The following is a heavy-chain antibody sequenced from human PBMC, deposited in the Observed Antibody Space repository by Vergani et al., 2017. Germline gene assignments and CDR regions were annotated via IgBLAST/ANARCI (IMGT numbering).Heavy chain of an antibody. CDR3: ASGGAYCGGDCPLHFGY. Sequence: QVQLQESGPGLVKPSQTLSLTCTVSGGSISSGGYYWSWIRQHPGKGLEWIGYIYYSGSTNYNPSLKSRVTISVDTSKNQFSLKLSSVTAADTAVYYCASGGAYCGGDCPLHFGYWGQGTLVTVSS. CDR2: IYYSGST. V-gene: IGHV4-31*03. J-gene: IGHJ4*02. CDR1: GGSISSGGYY. D-gene: IGHD2-21*02.